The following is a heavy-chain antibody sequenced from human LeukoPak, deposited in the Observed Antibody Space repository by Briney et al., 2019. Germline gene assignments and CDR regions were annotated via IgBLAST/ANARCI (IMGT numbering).Heavy chain of an antibody. CDR1: GGTFSSYA. Sequence: GASVKVSCKASGGTFSSYAISWVRQAPGQGLEWMGGIIPIFGTANYAQKFQGRVTITADESTSTAYMELSSLRSEDTAVYYCARSRLTDVTMVRGVDPDAFDIWGQGTMVTVSS. CDR2: IIPIFGTA. V-gene: IGHV1-69*13. D-gene: IGHD3-10*01. J-gene: IGHJ3*02. CDR3: ARSRLTDVTMVRGVDPDAFDI.